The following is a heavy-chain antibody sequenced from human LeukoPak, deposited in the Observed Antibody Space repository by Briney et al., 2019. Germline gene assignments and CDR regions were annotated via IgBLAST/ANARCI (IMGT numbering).Heavy chain of an antibody. CDR2: ISGPGTTI. D-gene: IGHD5-18*01. V-gene: IGHV3-11*04. CDR1: GFTFSDYY. Sequence: TAGGSLRLSCAASGFTFSDYYMTWFRQAPGKGLEWVSYISGPGTTISYADSVQGRFTISRDNAKNSLYLQVNTLRVEDSAVYYCARGKYTAAFDIWGQGTMVTVSS. J-gene: IGHJ3*02. CDR3: ARGKYTAAFDI.